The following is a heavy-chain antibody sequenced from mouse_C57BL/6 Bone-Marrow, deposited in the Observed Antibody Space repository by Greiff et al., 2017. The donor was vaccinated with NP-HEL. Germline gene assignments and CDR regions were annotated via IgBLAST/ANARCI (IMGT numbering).Heavy chain of an antibody. V-gene: IGHV5-4*01. CDR2: ISDGGSYT. Sequence: EVKLVESGGGLVKPGGSLKLSCAASGFTFSSYAMSWVRQTPEKRLEWVATISDGGSYTYYPDNVKGRFTISRDNAKNNLYLQMSHLKSKDTAMYYCARDPYPSYAMDYWGQGTSVTVSS. CDR3: ARDPYPSYAMDY. CDR1: GFTFSSYA. J-gene: IGHJ4*01. D-gene: IGHD2-10*02.